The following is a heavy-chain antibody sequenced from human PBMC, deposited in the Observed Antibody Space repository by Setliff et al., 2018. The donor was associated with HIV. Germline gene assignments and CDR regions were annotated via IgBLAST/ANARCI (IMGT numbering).Heavy chain of an antibody. V-gene: IGHV4-61*02. J-gene: IGHJ4*02. CDR1: GASISIGSYY. Sequence: SETLSLTCTVTGASISIGSYYWSWIRQPAGKGLEWIGRIYTSGSTNYNPSLKSRVTISVDTSKNQFSLKLSSVTAADTAVYYCARGYYDSSGTFDYWGQGTLVTVSS. D-gene: IGHD3-22*01. CDR2: IYTSGST. CDR3: ARGYYDSSGTFDY.